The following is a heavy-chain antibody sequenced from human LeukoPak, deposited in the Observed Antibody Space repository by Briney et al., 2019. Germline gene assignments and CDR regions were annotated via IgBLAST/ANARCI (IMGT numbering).Heavy chain of an antibody. CDR2: ISGSGGST. CDR3: AKSPYDTSGYNVDY. J-gene: IGHJ4*02. V-gene: IGHV3-23*01. D-gene: IGHD3-22*01. Sequence: GGSLGLSCAASGFIFSSYAMSWVRQAPGKGLEWVSAISGSGGSTYYADSVKGRFTISRDNSKNTLYLQMNSLRAEDTAVYYCAKSPYDTSGYNVDYWGQGTLVTVSS. CDR1: GFIFSSYA.